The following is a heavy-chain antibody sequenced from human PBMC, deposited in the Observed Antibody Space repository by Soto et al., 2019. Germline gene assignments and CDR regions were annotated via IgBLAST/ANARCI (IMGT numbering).Heavy chain of an antibody. CDR3: ARVSEKLRYFDWLLLVY. J-gene: IGHJ4*02. CDR1: GCTFTSYD. CDR2: MNPNSGNT. V-gene: IGHV1-8*01. D-gene: IGHD3-9*01. Sequence: XSVKVSCKASGCTFTSYDINWVRQAAGQGLEWMGWMNPNSGNTGYAQKFQGRVTMTRNTSISTAYMELSSLRSEDTAVYYCARVSEKLRYFDWLLLVYWGQGTLVTVSS.